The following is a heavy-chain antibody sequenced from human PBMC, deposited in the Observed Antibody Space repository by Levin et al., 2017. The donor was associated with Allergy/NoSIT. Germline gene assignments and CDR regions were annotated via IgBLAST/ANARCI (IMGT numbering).Heavy chain of an antibody. J-gene: IGHJ4*02. CDR2: ISYDGTNK. CDR1: GVIFTSYA. Sequence: GGSLRLSCAASGVIFTSYAMHWVRQAPGRGLEWVAIISYDGTNKYYADSVKGRFTISRDNSKRTLFLQTKNLREEDTAVYYCARARGYGVVREKVGRHIDHWGQGTLVSVSS. D-gene: IGHD3-3*01. V-gene: IGHV3-30*03. CDR3: ARARGYGVVREKVGRHIDH.